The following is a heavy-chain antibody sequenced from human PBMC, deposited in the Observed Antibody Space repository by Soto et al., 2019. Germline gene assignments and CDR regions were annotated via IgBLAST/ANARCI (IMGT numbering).Heavy chain of an antibody. CDR2: ISDDGGKR. J-gene: IGHJ4*02. D-gene: IGHD1-26*01. V-gene: IGHV3-30*18. Sequence: GGSLRLSCVGSGFTFSNYGMHWVRQPPGKGLEWVALISDDGGKRYYADPVRGRLIISRDNSNNTQYPQKTGLGPDDTAVYFCAKARARIVGAYSFDVWGQGTPVTVSS. CDR3: AKARARIVGAYSFDV. CDR1: GFTFSNYG.